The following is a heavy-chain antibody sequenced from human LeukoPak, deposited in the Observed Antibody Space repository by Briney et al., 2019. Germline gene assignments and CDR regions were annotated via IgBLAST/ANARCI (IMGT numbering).Heavy chain of an antibody. V-gene: IGHV3-30*18. CDR3: AKGTHYYDSSGYWGAFDI. CDR2: ISYDGGNK. Sequence: PGGSLRLSCVASGFTFSSNDIHWVRQAPGKGLEWVVVISYDGGNKYYADSVKGRFAISRDNSKNTLYLQMNSLRAEDTAVYYCAKGTHYYDSSGYWGAFDIWGQGTMVTVSS. J-gene: IGHJ3*02. D-gene: IGHD3-22*01. CDR1: GFTFSSND.